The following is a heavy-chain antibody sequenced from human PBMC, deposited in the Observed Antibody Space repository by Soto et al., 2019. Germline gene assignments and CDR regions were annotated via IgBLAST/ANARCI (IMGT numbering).Heavy chain of an antibody. CDR3: ARDGGGPLLQYFSASLNGMDV. J-gene: IGHJ6*02. CDR1: GASIRSGDSY. D-gene: IGHD3-9*01. CDR2: IYYSGST. V-gene: IGHV4-30-4*01. Sequence: PSETLSLTCTVYGASIRSGDSYWSWIRQAPGRGLEWIGYIYYSGSTYYNPSLKSRLSISVDTSKNEFSLKLSFVTAADTAVYYCARDGGGPLLQYFSASLNGMDVWGQGTTVTAP.